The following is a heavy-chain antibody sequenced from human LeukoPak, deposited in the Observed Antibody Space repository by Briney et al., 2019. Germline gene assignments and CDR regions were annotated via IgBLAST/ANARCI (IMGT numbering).Heavy chain of an antibody. CDR3: ARQMSGSSGLDY. Sequence: SETLSLTCTVSGGSISNFYWSCIRQPPGKGLEWIGYVYSSGSTKYNPSLKSRVTISVDTSKNHFSLKVSSVTAADTAVYYCARQMSGSSGLDYWGQGTLVTVSS. CDR2: VYSSGST. D-gene: IGHD6-19*01. V-gene: IGHV4-59*08. CDR1: GGSISNFY. J-gene: IGHJ4*02.